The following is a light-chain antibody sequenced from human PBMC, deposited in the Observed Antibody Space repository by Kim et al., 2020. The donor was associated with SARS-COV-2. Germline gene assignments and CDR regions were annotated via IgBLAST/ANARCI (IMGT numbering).Light chain of an antibody. V-gene: IGLV2-23*02. CDR2: EVS. J-gene: IGLJ1*01. CDR1: SSDVGSYNL. CDR3: CSYAGSIYV. Sequence: QSASMSGSPGQSITISCTGTSSDVGSYNLVSWYQQYPGKAPKLMIYEVSERPSGVSIRFSGSKSGNTASLTISGLQAEDEAHYYCCSYAGSIYVFGSGTKVTVL.